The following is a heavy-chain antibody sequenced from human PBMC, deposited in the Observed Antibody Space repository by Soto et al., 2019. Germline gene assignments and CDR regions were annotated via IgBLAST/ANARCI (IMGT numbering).Heavy chain of an antibody. CDR1: GFTFSSYA. D-gene: IGHD3-10*01. J-gene: IGHJ3*02. CDR2: ISSNGGST. CDR3: AMSSVSYMAPYAFDI. V-gene: IGHV3-64D*08. Sequence: GGSLRLSCSASGFTFSSYAMHWVRQAPGKGLEYVSAISSNGGSTYYADSVKGRFTISRDNSENTLYLQMSSLRAEDTAVYYCAMSSVSYMAPYAFDIWCQGTMVTVSS.